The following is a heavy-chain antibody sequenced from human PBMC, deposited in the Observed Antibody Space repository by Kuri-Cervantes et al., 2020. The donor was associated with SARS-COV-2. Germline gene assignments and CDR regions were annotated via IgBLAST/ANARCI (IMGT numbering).Heavy chain of an antibody. D-gene: IGHD3-16*02. V-gene: IGHV1-46*01. CDR3: ARARGMMTIGGVIVSPFDI. CDR2: INPSGGST. J-gene: IGHJ3*02. Sequence: ASVKVSCKASGYTFTSHYIDWVRQAPGQGLEWVGIINPSGGSTNYAQKFQGRVTMTRDTSTSTVYMELSSLRSEDTAVYYCARARGMMTIGGVIVSPFDIWGQGTMVTASS. CDR1: GYTFTSHY.